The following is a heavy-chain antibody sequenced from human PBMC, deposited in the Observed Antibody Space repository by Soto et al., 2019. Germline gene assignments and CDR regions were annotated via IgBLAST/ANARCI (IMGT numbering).Heavy chain of an antibody. CDR1: GGTFISHA. Sequence: QVQLVQSGAEVKKPGSSVRVSCKVSGGTFISHAINWLRQAPGHGLEWMGVIIPVTETPNNAEKFQGRVTITADKSTTTVSMELSSLTFDDTAVYFCARGNKGPGHYGPGSQGWYGPWGQGTLVTVSS. CDR2: IIPVTETP. J-gene: IGHJ5*02. V-gene: IGHV1-69*06. CDR3: ARGNKGPGHYGPGSQGWYGP. D-gene: IGHD3-10*01.